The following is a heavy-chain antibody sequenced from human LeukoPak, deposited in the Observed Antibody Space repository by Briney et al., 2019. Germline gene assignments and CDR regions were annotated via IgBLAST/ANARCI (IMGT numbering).Heavy chain of an antibody. CDR3: ARDLRYCSSNSCLTTWFDP. J-gene: IGHJ5*02. Sequence: GGPLRLSCAASGFTFSDYYMSWIRQAPGKGLEWVSYISSSSSYTNYADSVKGRFTISRDNAKNSLYLQMNSLRAEDTAVYYCARDLRYCSSNSCLTTWFDPWGQGTLVTVSS. D-gene: IGHD2-2*01. V-gene: IGHV3-11*06. CDR2: ISSSSSYT. CDR1: GFTFSDYY.